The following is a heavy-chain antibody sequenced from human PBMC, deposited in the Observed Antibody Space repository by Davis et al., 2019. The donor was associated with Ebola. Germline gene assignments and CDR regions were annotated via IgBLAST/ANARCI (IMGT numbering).Heavy chain of an antibody. J-gene: IGHJ2*01. V-gene: IGHV3-7*01. D-gene: IGHD3-22*01. CDR1: GFTFSSYW. Sequence: GGSLRLSCAASGFTFSSYWMSWVRQAPGKGLEWVANIKQDGSEKYYVDSVKGRFTISRDNAKNSLYLQMNSLRAEDTAVYYCARDYATYYYDSSGYYYVPWYFDLWGRGTLVTVSS. CDR2: IKQDGSEK. CDR3: ARDYATYYYDSSGYYYVPWYFDL.